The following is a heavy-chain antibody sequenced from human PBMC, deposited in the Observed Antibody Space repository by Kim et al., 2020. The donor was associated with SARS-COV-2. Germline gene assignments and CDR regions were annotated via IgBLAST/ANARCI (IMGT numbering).Heavy chain of an antibody. Sequence: SFSLSFFFSLFPFLLSSLPWVRPAPGKGLEFVFFSLFIFLSIYYVFSVTFLFTLSRDPAPNSLYLQMSSLRAEDTGVYYCVTSRGVRGSGGQGTLVTVSS. V-gene: IGHV3-48*03. D-gene: IGHD3-10*01. CDR1: LFPFLLSS. J-gene: IGHJ4*02. CDR2: SLFIFLSI. CDR3: VTSRGVRGS.